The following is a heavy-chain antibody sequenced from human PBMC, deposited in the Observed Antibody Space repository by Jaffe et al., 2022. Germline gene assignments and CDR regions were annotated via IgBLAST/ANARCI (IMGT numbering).Heavy chain of an antibody. J-gene: IGHJ6*03. CDR3: ARGLYCSGKSCHNYYYYYMDV. CDR1: GGSLSSGDYF. CDR2: IYTSGST. Sequence: QVQLQESGPGLVKPSQTLSLTCSVSGGSLSSGDYFWSWIRQPGGKGLEWIGRIYTSGSTDYNSSLRSRVTISVDKSKNQFSLRLTSVTAADTAVYYCARGLYCSGKSCHNYYYYYMDVWGKGTTVTVSS. D-gene: IGHD2-2*02. V-gene: IGHV4-61*02.